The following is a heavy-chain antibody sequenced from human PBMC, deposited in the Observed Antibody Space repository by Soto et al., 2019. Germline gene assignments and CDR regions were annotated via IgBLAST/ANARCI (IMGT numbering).Heavy chain of an antibody. D-gene: IGHD3-16*01. J-gene: IGHJ4*02. CDR1: GDTFNSYV. Sequence: QVQLVQSGAEVKRPGSSVKVSCESSGDTFNSYVISWVRQAPGLGLEWMGGIIPIIGVTHYAQKFQGRVTISALSSTGTAYMEMTNLGFEDTALYYCARESLGAKGADHWGQGTLVTVSS. CDR3: ARESLGAKGADH. CDR2: IIPIIGVT. V-gene: IGHV1-69*17.